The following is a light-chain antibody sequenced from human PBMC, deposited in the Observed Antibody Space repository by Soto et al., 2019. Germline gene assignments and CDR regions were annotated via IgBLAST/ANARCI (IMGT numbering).Light chain of an antibody. CDR2: DVS. Sequence: QSALTQPASVSGSPGQSITISCTGTSSDVGGYNYVSWYQQHPGKAPKLLIYDVSNRPSGVSKRFSGSKSGNTASLTISGLQAEDEADYYGSSYTSSSTPYVVFGGGTKLTVL. V-gene: IGLV2-14*01. J-gene: IGLJ2*01. CDR3: SSYTSSSTPYVV. CDR1: SSDVGGYNY.